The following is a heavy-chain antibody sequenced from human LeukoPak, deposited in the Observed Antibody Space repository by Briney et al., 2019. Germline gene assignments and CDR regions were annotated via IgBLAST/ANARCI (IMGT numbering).Heavy chain of an antibody. CDR2: MNPNVGNT. CDR1: GYTFTTYD. D-gene: IGHD6-6*01. CDR3: AASSSEGAFDI. V-gene: IGHV1-8*01. Sequence: GASVKVSCKASGYTFTTYDINWVRQATGQGLEWMGWMNPNVGNTGYAQKFQGRVAMTRNTSIGTAYMELSSLRSEDTAVYYCAASSSEGAFDIWGQGTMVTVSS. J-gene: IGHJ3*02.